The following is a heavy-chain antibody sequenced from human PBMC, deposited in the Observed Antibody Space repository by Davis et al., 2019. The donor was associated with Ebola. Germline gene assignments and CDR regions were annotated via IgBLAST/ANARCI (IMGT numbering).Heavy chain of an antibody. V-gene: IGHV3-48*01. CDR2: ISGRSSTI. D-gene: IGHD2-15*01. J-gene: IGHJ6*04. Sequence: GESLKISCTASGFTFSSHSMAWVRQAPGKGLEWISVISGRSSTIYYADSVKGRFTISRDNSKNTLYLQMNSLRAEDTAVYYCAKVQYCSGGSCYYYYGMDVWGKGTTVTVSS. CDR1: GFTFSSHS. CDR3: AKVQYCSGGSCYYYYGMDV.